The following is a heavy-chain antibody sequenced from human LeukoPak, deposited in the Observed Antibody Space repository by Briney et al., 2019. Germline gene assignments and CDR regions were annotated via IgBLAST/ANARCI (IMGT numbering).Heavy chain of an antibody. J-gene: IGHJ4*02. D-gene: IGHD3-10*01. CDR3: AGDFGSGSYRFDY. Sequence: SETLSLTCAVSGVSISSGDYSWSWLRQPPGKGLEWIGYIYHSGTTYYNPSLKSRGTISLDRSKNQFSLKLTSVTAADTAVYHCAGDFGSGSYRFDYWGQGTLVTVSS. CDR1: GVSISSGDYS. CDR2: IYHSGTT. V-gene: IGHV4-30-2*01.